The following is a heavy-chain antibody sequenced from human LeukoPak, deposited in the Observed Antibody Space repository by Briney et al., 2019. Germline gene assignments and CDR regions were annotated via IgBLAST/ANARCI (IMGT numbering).Heavy chain of an antibody. Sequence: GSLRLSCAASGFTFSSYAMSWVRQAPGKGLEWIGYIYYSGSTNYNPSLKSRVTISVDTSKNQFSLKLSSVTAADTAVYYCARDRDGSGLDYWGQGTLVTVSS. D-gene: IGHD2-15*01. CDR2: IYYSGST. CDR1: GFTFSSYA. J-gene: IGHJ4*02. V-gene: IGHV4-59*01. CDR3: ARDRDGSGLDY.